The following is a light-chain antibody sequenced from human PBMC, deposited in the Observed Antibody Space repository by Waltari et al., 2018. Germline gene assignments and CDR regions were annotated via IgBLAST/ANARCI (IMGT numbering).Light chain of an antibody. J-gene: IGKJ3*01. Sequence: DIQMTQSPSSLSASVGDGVTITCQASQDIANYLNWYQQKPGKAPKLLVYDASNLHSGVPSRFSGSGSGKHFTFTITGLQPEDIATYYCQQHDHLPFTFGPGTKVDIK. CDR2: DAS. CDR1: QDIANY. V-gene: IGKV1-33*01. CDR3: QQHDHLPFT.